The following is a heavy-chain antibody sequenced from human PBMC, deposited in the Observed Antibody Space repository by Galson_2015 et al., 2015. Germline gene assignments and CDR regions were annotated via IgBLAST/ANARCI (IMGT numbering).Heavy chain of an antibody. CDR3: AKDRRAVEMSALDS. Sequence: SLRLSCAASGFTFSSSAMNWVRQAPGKGLEWVSALSHTGSSIYYADSVKGRFTISRDNSKNTLYLHLNSLRADDTAVYYCAKDRRAVEMSALDSWGQGAQVTVSS. J-gene: IGHJ4*02. D-gene: IGHD2-21*02. CDR1: GFTFSSSA. CDR2: LSHTGSSI. V-gene: IGHV3-23*01.